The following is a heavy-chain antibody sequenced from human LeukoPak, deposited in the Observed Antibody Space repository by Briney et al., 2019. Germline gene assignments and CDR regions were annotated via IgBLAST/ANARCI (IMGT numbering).Heavy chain of an antibody. V-gene: IGHV4-34*01. J-gene: IGHJ5*02. CDR3: ARGIFYGGRNQYIWFDL. D-gene: IGHD4-23*01. Sequence: PSETLSLTCAVYGGPFRGFFWSWFRQAPGKGLEWIGEISHSGSSNYTPSLKSRITISVDTSKSQFSLRLPSVTAADTAVYYCARGIFYGGRNQYIWFDLWGQGTLVTVSS. CDR1: GGPFRGFF. CDR2: ISHSGSS.